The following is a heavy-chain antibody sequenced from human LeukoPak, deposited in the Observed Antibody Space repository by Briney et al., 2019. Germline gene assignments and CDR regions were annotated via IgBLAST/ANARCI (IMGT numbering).Heavy chain of an antibody. CDR3: ARDGGGFDL. CDR2: IYDSGGT. V-gene: IGHV4-59*01. CDR1: GGSISSYY. Sequence: SETLSLTCTVSGGSISSYYWSWIRQPPGKGLEWIGYIYDSGGTKYNPSLKSRVNTSVDTSKNQFSLKLRSVTAADTAVYFCARDGGGFDLWGRGTLVTVSS. D-gene: IGHD3-10*01. J-gene: IGHJ2*01.